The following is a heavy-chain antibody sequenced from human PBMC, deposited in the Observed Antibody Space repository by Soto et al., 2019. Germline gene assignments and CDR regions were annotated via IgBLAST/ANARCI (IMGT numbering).Heavy chain of an antibody. CDR3: ARGRAVGATNYVRYYDY. Sequence: SETLSLTCAVYGGSFSGYYWSWIRQPPGKGLEWIGEISHSGSTNYNPSLKSRVTISVDTSKNQFSLKLSSVTAADTAVYYCARGRAVGATNYVRYYDYCGQGTLVTVSS. CDR2: ISHSGST. CDR1: GGSFSGYY. V-gene: IGHV4-34*01. D-gene: IGHD1-26*01. J-gene: IGHJ4*02.